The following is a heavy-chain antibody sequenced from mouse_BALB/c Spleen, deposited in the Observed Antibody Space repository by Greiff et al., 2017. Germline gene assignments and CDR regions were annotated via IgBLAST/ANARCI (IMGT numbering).Heavy chain of an antibody. CDR1: GFTFSSYA. Sequence: EVKVVESGGGLVKPGGSLKLSCAASGFTFSSYAMSWVRQSPEKRLEWVAEISSGGSYTYYPDTVTGRFTISRDNAKNTLYLEMSSLRSEDTAMYYCARERGNYGAMDYWGQGTSVTVSS. D-gene: IGHD2-1*01. J-gene: IGHJ4*01. CDR2: ISSGGSYT. CDR3: ARERGNYGAMDY. V-gene: IGHV5-9-4*01.